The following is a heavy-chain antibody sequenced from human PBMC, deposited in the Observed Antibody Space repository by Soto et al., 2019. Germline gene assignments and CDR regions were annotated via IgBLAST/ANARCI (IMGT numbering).Heavy chain of an antibody. CDR1: GFTFSSYA. CDR2: ISDSGGST. D-gene: IGHD3-10*01. CDR3: ANAGTLLWFGEFPNGY. Sequence: EVQLLESGGGLVQPGGSLRLSCAASGFTFSSYAMSWVRQAPGKGLEWVSAISDSGGSTYYADSVKGRFTISRDNSKNTLYLQMNSLRAEDTAVYYCANAGTLLWFGEFPNGYWGQGTLVTVSS. V-gene: IGHV3-23*01. J-gene: IGHJ4*02.